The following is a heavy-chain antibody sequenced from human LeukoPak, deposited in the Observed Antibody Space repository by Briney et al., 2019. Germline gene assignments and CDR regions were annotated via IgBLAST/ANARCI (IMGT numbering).Heavy chain of an antibody. Sequence: GGSLRLSCAASGFTFSSYGMHWVRQAPGKGLEWVANIKQDGSEKYYVDSVKGRFTISRDNAKNSLYLQMNSLRAEDTAVYYCARGAVAFDYWGQGTLVTVSS. D-gene: IGHD6-19*01. CDR3: ARGAVAFDY. CDR2: IKQDGSEK. CDR1: GFTFSSYG. V-gene: IGHV3-7*01. J-gene: IGHJ4*02.